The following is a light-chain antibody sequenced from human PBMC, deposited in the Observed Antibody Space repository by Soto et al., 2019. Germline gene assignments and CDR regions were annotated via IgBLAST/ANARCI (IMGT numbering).Light chain of an antibody. CDR1: NSDIGGYNY. CDR3: SSYTSRSTLGV. J-gene: IGLJ2*01. CDR2: DVS. V-gene: IGLV2-14*03. Sequence: QSVLTQPASVSGSPGQSITISCTGTNSDIGGYNYVSWYQQHPGKAPKLMIYDVSNRPSGVSYRFSGSKSGNTASLTISGLQVEDEADYYCSSYTSRSTLGVFGGGTMLTVL.